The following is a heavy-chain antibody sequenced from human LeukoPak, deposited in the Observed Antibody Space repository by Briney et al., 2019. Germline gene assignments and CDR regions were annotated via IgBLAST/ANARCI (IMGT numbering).Heavy chain of an antibody. V-gene: IGHV2-70*04. CDR1: GFSLSTNGMR. CDR3: ARTADGSHFDY. Sequence: SGPALVKPTQTLTLTCTFSGFSLSTNGMRVSWIRQPPGKALEWLARIDWDDDKFYSTSLKTRLTISKDTSKNLVVLIMTNIDPVDTATYYCARTADGSHFDYWGQGTLVTVSS. J-gene: IGHJ4*02. CDR2: IDWDDDK. D-gene: IGHD5-24*01.